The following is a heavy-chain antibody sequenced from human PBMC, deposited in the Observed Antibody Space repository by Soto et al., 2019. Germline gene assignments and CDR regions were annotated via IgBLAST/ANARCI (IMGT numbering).Heavy chain of an antibody. CDR3: AHRQTRGYYFDH. CDR1: GFSLTTTGVG. CDR2: IYWDDDK. J-gene: IGHJ4*02. D-gene: IGHD3-10*01. V-gene: IGHV2-5*02. Sequence: QITLKESGPTLVRPTQTLTLTCTFSGFSLTTTGVGVAWIRQPPGTALEWLALIYWDDDKRYSPSLRSTLTITNDTSKSQVVLTITSIDPVDTGTYYGAHRQTRGYYFDHWGQGTLVTVSS.